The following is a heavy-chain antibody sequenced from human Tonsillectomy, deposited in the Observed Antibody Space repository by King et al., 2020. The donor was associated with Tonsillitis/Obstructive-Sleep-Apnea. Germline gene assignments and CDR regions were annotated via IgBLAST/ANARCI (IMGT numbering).Heavy chain of an antibody. CDR1: GGSFSGYY. D-gene: IGHD2-2*01. CDR3: ARGSIVVVPAANYYYYYLDV. V-gene: IGHV4-34*01. J-gene: IGHJ6*03. Sequence: VQLQQWGAGLLKPSETLSLTCAVYGGSFSGYYWSWIRQPPGKGLEWIGEINHSGSTNYNPSLKSRVTTSVDTSKNQFSLKLSSVTAADTAVYYCARGSIVVVPAANYYYYYLDVWGKGTTVTVSS. CDR2: INHSGST.